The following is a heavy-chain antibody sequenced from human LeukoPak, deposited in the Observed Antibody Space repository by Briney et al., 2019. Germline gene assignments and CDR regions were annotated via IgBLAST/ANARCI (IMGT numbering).Heavy chain of an antibody. V-gene: IGHV3-49*03. CDR1: GFTFGDYA. CDR3: ARIFGVGLFDY. CDR2: IRSKAYGGTT. D-gene: IGHD3-10*01. J-gene: IGHJ4*02. Sequence: GGSLRLSCTASGFTFGDYAMSWFHQAPGKGLEWVGFIRSKAYGGTTEYAASVKGRFTISRDNSKNTLYLQMNSLRAEDTAVYYCARIFGVGLFDYWGQGTLVTVSS.